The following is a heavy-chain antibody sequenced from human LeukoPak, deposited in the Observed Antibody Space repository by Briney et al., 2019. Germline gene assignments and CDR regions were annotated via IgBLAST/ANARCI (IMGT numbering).Heavy chain of an antibody. D-gene: IGHD2-2*01. CDR1: GFTFSSYW. Sequence: GGSLRLSCAASGFTFSSYWMSWVRQAPGKGLEWVANIKQDGSEKSYVDSVRGRFTISRDNAKNSLYLQMNSLRAEDTAVYYCARDKGLQVVPAAMDYWGQGTLVTVSS. J-gene: IGHJ4*02. V-gene: IGHV3-7*01. CDR3: ARDKGLQVVPAAMDY. CDR2: IKQDGSEK.